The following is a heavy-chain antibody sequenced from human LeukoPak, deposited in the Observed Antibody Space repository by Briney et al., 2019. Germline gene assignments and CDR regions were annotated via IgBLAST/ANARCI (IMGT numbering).Heavy chain of an antibody. CDR2: LFYTGNT. CDR3: ARENIVSTRDFDY. D-gene: IGHD5/OR15-5a*01. Sequence: SETLSLTCSVSGRSINTGDYYWTRIRQPPGKGLEWIGSLFYTGNTYYNPSLKGRVTISIDTSKNQFSLKLISVTAADTAVYYCARENIVSTRDFDYWGRGTLVTVS. J-gene: IGHJ4*02. V-gene: IGHV4-39*07. CDR1: GRSINTGDYY.